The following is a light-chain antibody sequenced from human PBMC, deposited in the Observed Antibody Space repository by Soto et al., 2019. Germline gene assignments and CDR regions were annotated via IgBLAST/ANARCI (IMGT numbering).Light chain of an antibody. CDR3: LQDYVYPWT. Sequence: AIQVTQSPSSLSASVGDRVTISCRASKGIGNDLGWYQQKPGKAPKLLIYEASTLQTGVASRLSSSGSGTDLTLTISSLQPEDFPTYYCLQDYVYPWTFGQGTKVEVK. CDR1: KGIGND. CDR2: EAS. J-gene: IGKJ1*01. V-gene: IGKV1-6*01.